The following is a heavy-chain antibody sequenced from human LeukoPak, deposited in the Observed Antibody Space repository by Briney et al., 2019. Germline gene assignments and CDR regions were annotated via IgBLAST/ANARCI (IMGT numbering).Heavy chain of an antibody. J-gene: IGHJ4*02. Sequence: GGSLRLSCAASGFTVSSNYMSWVRQAPGKGLEWVSVIYSGGSTYYADSVKGRFTISRDNSKNTLYLQMNSLRAEDTAVYYCARGVGRGWYSPIFDYWGQGTLVTVSS. CDR3: ARGVGRGWYSPIFDY. D-gene: IGHD6-19*01. V-gene: IGHV3-53*01. CDR1: GFTVSSNY. CDR2: IYSGGST.